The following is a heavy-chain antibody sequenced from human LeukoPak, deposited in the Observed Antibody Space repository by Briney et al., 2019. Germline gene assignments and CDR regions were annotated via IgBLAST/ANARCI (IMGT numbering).Heavy chain of an antibody. V-gene: IGHV7-4-1*02. D-gene: IGHD5-12*01. CDR2: INTNTGNP. Sequence: ASAKVSCKASGYTFTSYGISWVRQAPGQGLEWMGWINTNTGNPTYAQGFTGRFVFSLDTSVSTAYLQISSLKAEDTAVYYCATGSQWLRLDYWGQGTLVTVSS. CDR3: ATGSQWLRLDY. J-gene: IGHJ4*02. CDR1: GYTFTSYG.